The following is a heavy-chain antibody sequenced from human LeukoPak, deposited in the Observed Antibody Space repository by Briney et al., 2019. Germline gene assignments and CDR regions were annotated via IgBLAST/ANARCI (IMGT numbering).Heavy chain of an antibody. D-gene: IGHD5-12*01. Sequence: ASVKVSCKASGGTFSSYAISWVRQAPGQGLEWMGGIIPIFGTANYAQKFQGRVTITTDESTSTAYMELSSLRSEDTAVYYCASLFNSGHGTHYPYWGQGTLVTVSS. V-gene: IGHV1-69*05. CDR2: IIPIFGTA. CDR3: ASLFNSGHGTHYPY. J-gene: IGHJ4*02. CDR1: GGTFSSYA.